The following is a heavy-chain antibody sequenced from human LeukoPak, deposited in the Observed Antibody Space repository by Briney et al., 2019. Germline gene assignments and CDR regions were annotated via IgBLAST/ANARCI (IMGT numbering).Heavy chain of an antibody. V-gene: IGHV3-23*01. CDR2: LSGSGGNT. Sequence: GGSLRLSCATSGFSFSSYAMSWVRQAPGKGLEWVSTLSGSGGNTYYADSVKGRVTISRDNSKNTLYLQMNSLRAEDTAVYHCAKGSYYYDSADYFDYWGQGTLVTVSS. D-gene: IGHD3-22*01. CDR3: AKGSYYYDSADYFDY. J-gene: IGHJ4*02. CDR1: GFSFSSYA.